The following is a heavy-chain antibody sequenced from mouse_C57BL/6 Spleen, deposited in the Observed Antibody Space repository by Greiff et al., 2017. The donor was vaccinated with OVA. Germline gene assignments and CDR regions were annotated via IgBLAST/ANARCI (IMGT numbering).Heavy chain of an antibody. D-gene: IGHD2-3*01. V-gene: IGHV1-15*01. CDR2: IDPETGGT. Sequence: VQLQESGAELVRPGASVTLSCKASGYTFTDYEMHWVKQTPVHGLEWIGAIDPETGGTAYNQKFKGKAILTADKSSSTAYMELRSLTSEDSAVYYCTRDRLLGWYFDVWGTGTTVTVSS. CDR3: TRDRLLGWYFDV. J-gene: IGHJ1*03. CDR1: GYTFTDYE.